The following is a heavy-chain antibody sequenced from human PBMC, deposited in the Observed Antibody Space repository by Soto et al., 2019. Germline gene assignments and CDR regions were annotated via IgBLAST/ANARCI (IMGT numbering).Heavy chain of an antibody. Sequence: SETLSLTCAVYGGSFSGYYWSWIRQPPGKGLEWIGEINHSGSTNYNPSLKSRVTISVDTSKNQFSLKLSSVTAADTAVYYCARDYGPRRFSYFDYWGQGTLVTVSS. CDR2: INHSGST. D-gene: IGHD3-10*01. CDR1: GGSFSGYY. J-gene: IGHJ4*02. CDR3: ARDYGPRRFSYFDY. V-gene: IGHV4-34*01.